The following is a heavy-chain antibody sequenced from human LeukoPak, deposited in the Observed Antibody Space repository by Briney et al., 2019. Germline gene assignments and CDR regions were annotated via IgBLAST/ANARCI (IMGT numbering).Heavy chain of an antibody. J-gene: IGHJ6*03. Sequence: GGSLRLSCAASGFTFSSYGMHWVRQAPGKGPEWVAVISYDGSNKYYADSVKGRFTISRDNSKNTLYLQMNSLRAEDTAVYYCARDEAYYMDVWGKGTTVTVSS. V-gene: IGHV3-30*03. CDR1: GFTFSSYG. CDR3: ARDEAYYMDV. CDR2: ISYDGSNK.